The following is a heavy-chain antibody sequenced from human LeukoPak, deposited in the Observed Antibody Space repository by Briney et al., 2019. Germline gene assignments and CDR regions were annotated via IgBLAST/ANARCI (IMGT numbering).Heavy chain of an antibody. CDR3: AKVRTAAPDDAFDI. CDR1: GFTFSSYA. V-gene: IGHV3-23*01. D-gene: IGHD6-13*01. J-gene: IGHJ3*02. Sequence: GGSLRLSCAASGFTFSSYAMTWVRQSPGKGLEWVSGISAGGSSKYYADSVKGRFTISRDNSKNTVDLQLNSLRAEDMAVYCCAKVRTAAPDDAFDIWGQGTMVSVSS. CDR2: ISAGGSSK.